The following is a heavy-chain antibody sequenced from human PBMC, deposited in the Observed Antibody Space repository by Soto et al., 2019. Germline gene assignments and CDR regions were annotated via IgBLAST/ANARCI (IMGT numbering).Heavy chain of an antibody. D-gene: IGHD3-3*01. Sequence: ASETLSLTCTVSGGSISSSSYYWGWIRQPPGKGLEWIGSIYYSGSTYYNPSLKSRVTISVDTSKNQFSLKLSSVTAADTAMYYCALARSGYWPFDYWGQGTSVTVPQ. J-gene: IGHJ4*02. CDR3: ALARSGYWPFDY. V-gene: IGHV4-39*07. CDR1: GGSISSSSYY. CDR2: IYYSGST.